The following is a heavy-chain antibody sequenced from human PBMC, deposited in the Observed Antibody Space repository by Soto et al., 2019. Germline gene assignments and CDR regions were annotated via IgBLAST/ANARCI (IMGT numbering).Heavy chain of an antibody. V-gene: IGHV4-34*01. CDR1: GGSFSGYY. CDR3: ARGRTTYYYGSGSYYNGAMDV. CDR2: INHSGST. D-gene: IGHD3-10*01. Sequence: QVQLQQWGAGLLKPSETLSLTCAVYGGSFSGYYWSWIRQPPGKGLEWIGEINHSGSTNYNPSLKSRVTISVDTSKNQFSRKLSSVTAADTAVYYCARGRTTYYYGSGSYYNGAMDVWGKGTTVTVSS. J-gene: IGHJ6*04.